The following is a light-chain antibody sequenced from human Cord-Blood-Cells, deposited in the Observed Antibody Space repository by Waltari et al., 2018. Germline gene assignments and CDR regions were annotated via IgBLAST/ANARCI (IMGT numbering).Light chain of an antibody. Sequence: QSVLTQPPSASGTPGQRVTISCSGSSSNIGSNTVNWYQQHPGTAPKLLIYSNSQRPSGVPDRFSGSKSGTSASLASSGLQSEDEADYYCAAWDDSLNGVVFGGGTKLTVL. CDR1: SSNIGSNT. V-gene: IGLV1-44*01. CDR2: SNS. J-gene: IGLJ2*01. CDR3: AAWDDSLNGVV.